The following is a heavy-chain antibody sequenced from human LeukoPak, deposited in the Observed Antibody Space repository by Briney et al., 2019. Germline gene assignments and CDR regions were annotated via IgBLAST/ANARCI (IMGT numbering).Heavy chain of an antibody. CDR3: ARHRSYSSSWYWHDFDY. Sequence: SETLSLTCAVYGGSFSGYYWGWIRQPPGKGLEWIGEINHSGSTNYNPSLKSRVTISVDTSKNQFSLKLSSVTAADTAVYYCARHRSYSSSWYWHDFDYWGQGTLVTVSS. D-gene: IGHD6-13*01. CDR1: GGSFSGYY. V-gene: IGHV4-34*01. J-gene: IGHJ4*02. CDR2: INHSGST.